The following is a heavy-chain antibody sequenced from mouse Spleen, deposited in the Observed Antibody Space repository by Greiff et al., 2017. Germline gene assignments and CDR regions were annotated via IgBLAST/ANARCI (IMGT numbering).Heavy chain of an antibody. CDR3: ARSLYGNYDFDV. CDR1: GFSLTSYG. J-gene: IGHJ1*01. Sequence: VKLMESGPGLVAPSQSLSITCTVSGFSLTSYGVHWVRQPPGKGLEWLVVIWSDGSTTYNSALKSRLSISKDNSKSQVFLKMNSLQTDDTAMYYCARSLYGNYDFDVWGAGTTVTVSS. D-gene: IGHD2-10*02. CDR2: IWSDGST. V-gene: IGHV2-6*02.